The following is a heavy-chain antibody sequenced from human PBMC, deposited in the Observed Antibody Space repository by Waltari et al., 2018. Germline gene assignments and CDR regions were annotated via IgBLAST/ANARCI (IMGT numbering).Heavy chain of an antibody. Sequence: QVQLVQSGSELKKPGASVKVSCKASGYTFTSYAMNWVRQAPGQGLEWMGWINTNTGNPTYAHGFTGRFVFSLDTSVSTAYLQISSLKAEDTAVYYCARDRPPEILTGPNWFDPWGQGTLVTVSS. CDR3: ARDRPPEILTGPNWFDP. V-gene: IGHV7-4-1*02. J-gene: IGHJ5*02. CDR2: INTNTGNP. CDR1: GYTFTSYA. D-gene: IGHD3-9*01.